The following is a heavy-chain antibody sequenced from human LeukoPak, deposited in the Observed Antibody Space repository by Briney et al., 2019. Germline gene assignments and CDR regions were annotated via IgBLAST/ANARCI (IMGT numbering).Heavy chain of an antibody. CDR2: IKEDGSEK. J-gene: IGHJ4*02. CDR3: ASGEYDRSGYDCDY. D-gene: IGHD3-22*01. CDR1: GFTFSNYW. Sequence: GGSLRLSCAASGFTFSNYWMSWVRQAPGKGLEWVANIKEDGSEKYYVDSVKGRFTISRDNAKNSLSLQVNSLSAEDTAVYYCASGEYDRSGYDCDYWGQGTLVTVSS. V-gene: IGHV3-7*01.